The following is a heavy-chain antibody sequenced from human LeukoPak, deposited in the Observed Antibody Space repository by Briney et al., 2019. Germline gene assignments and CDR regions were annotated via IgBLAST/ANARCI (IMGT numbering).Heavy chain of an antibody. D-gene: IGHD4-17*01. CDR1: GHFLDIYY. Sequence: SETLSLTCTLSGHFLDIYYSGWIRQPPKRGLEWVGYIYYRGTTSFNPFLKSRVTISLNTSKNQFSLKMNSVTAAATAGYYLARVPRYGVFVHFD. J-gene: IGHJ4*01. CDR3: ARVPRYGVFVHFD. V-gene: IGHV4-59*12. CDR2: IYYRGTT.